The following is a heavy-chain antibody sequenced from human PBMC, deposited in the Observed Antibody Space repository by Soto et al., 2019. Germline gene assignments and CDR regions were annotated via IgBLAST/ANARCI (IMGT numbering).Heavy chain of an antibody. D-gene: IGHD1-26*01. J-gene: IGHJ4*02. CDR1: GFTFSSYA. Sequence: GGSLILSCAASGFTFSSYAMSWVRQAPGKGLEWVSAISGSGGSTYYADSVKGRFTISRDNSKNTLYLQMNSLRAEDTAVYYCARHRGGGSYSPFDYWGQGTLVTVSS. V-gene: IGHV3-23*01. CDR3: ARHRGGGSYSPFDY. CDR2: ISGSGGST.